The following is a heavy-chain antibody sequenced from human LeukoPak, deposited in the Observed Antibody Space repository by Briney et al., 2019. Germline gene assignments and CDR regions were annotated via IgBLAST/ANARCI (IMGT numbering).Heavy chain of an antibody. CDR2: ISAYNGNT. D-gene: IGHD5-18*01. J-gene: IGHJ4*02. V-gene: IGHV1-18*04. Sequence: ASVKVSCKASGYTFSIYSIAWVRQAPGQELEWMGWISAYNGNTKYAQKFQGRVTMTTDTSTSTAYMELRSLRSDDTAVYYCGRAGYSYGYVGYFDYWGQGTLVTVSS. CDR3: GRAGYSYGYVGYFDY. CDR1: GYTFSIYS.